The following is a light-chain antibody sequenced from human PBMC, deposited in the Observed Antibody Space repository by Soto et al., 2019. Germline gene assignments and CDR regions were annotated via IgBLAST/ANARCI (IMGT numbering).Light chain of an antibody. CDR2: NVS. Sequence: QSALTQPASVSGSPGQSIAISCTGTSSDVGAYNYVSWYQQHPGKAPKLIIYNVSNRPSGVSDRFSGSKSGNTASLTISGVQAEDEADYYCTSYTSSRTYVFGTGTKLTVL. CDR3: TSYTSSRTYV. V-gene: IGLV2-14*03. J-gene: IGLJ1*01. CDR1: SSDVGAYNY.